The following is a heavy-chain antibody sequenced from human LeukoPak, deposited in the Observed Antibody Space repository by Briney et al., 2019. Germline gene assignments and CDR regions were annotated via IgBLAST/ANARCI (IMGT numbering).Heavy chain of an antibody. Sequence: PSETLSLTCTVSGGPIYSYYWSWIRQTAGKGLEWIGYVYYSGTTNYNPSLKSRVTISVDTSKNQFSLRLTSVTAADTAVYYCARGGGSGWYEKIWFDPWGQGTLVTVSS. D-gene: IGHD6-19*01. J-gene: IGHJ5*02. CDR2: VYYSGTT. CDR3: ARGGGSGWYEKIWFDP. V-gene: IGHV4-59*01. CDR1: GGPIYSYY.